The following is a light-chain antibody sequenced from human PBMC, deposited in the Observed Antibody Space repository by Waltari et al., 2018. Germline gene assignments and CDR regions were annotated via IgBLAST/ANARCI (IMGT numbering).Light chain of an antibody. CDR1: QSVSTS. CDR2: EAS. V-gene: IGKV3-11*01. CDR3: HPLT. J-gene: IGKJ4*01. Sequence: EIVLTQSPATLSLSPGERATLSCRASQSVSTSLAWYQQKPGQVPRLLIFEASNRATSIPVRFSGSGSGTDFTLTISSLESEDFAVYYCHPLTFGGGTKVEIK.